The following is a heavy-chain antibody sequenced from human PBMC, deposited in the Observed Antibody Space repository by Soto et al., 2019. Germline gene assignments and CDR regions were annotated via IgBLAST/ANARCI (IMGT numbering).Heavy chain of an antibody. D-gene: IGHD3-3*01. Sequence: SETLSLTCTVSGGSISSGGYYWSWIRQHPGKGLEWIGYIYYSGSTYYNPSLKSRVTISVDTSKNQFSLKLSSVTAADTAVYYCARDRNYDFWSGYDPTRFIYGMDVWGQGTTVTVSS. CDR2: IYYSGST. CDR3: ARDRNYDFWSGYDPTRFIYGMDV. V-gene: IGHV4-31*03. J-gene: IGHJ6*02. CDR1: GGSISSGGYY.